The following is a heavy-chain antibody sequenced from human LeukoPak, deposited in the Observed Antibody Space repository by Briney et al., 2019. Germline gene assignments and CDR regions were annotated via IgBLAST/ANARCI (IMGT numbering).Heavy chain of an antibody. D-gene: IGHD3-10*01. J-gene: IGHJ3*01. CDR2: IFYNGNT. CDR3: VRNFESYNASDF. Sequence: PSETLSLTCTVSGGSISIGGYYWSWIRQHPGKGLEWIGYIFYNGNTYYNPSLKSRLTISGDMSENQFSLKLTSVTAADTAVYFCVRNFESYNASDFWSQGTMVTVS. CDR1: GGSISIGGYY. V-gene: IGHV4-31*03.